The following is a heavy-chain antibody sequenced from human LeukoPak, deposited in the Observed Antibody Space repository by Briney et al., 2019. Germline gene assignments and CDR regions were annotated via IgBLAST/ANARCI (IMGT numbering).Heavy chain of an antibody. J-gene: IGHJ4*02. CDR3: ARESCRGGSCYSDY. CDR1: GGSISSYY. Sequence: SETLSLTCTVSGGSISSYYWSWIRQPPGKGLEWIGYIYYSGSTNYNPSLKSRVTISVDTSKNQFSLKLSSVTAADTAVYYCARESCRGGSCYSDYWGQGTLVTVSS. V-gene: IGHV4-59*01. D-gene: IGHD2-15*01. CDR2: IYYSGST.